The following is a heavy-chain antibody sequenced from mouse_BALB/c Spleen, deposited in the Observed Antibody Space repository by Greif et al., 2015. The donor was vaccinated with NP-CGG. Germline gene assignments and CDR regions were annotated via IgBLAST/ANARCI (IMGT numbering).Heavy chain of an antibody. CDR1: GYTFTSYW. Sequence: VQLLQSGAELVKPGASVKLSCKASGYTFTSYWMHWVKQRPGQGLEWIGEIDPSDSYTNYNQKFKGKATLTVDKSSSTAYMQLSSLTSEDSAAYYCARNKYGNYVFAYWGQGTLVTVSA. CDR2: IDPSDSYT. J-gene: IGHJ3*01. CDR3: ARNKYGNYVFAY. D-gene: IGHD2-10*02. V-gene: IGHV1-69*02.